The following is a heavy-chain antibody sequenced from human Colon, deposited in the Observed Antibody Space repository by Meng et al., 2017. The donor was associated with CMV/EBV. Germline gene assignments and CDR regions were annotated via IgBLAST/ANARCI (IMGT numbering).Heavy chain of an antibody. J-gene: IGHJ4*02. V-gene: IGHV4-38-2*02. D-gene: IGHD3-10*01. CDR2: VYHTGST. Sequence: GSLRLSCTVSNDSISSPYYWGWIRQSPGKGLEWIGSVYHTGSTYYNPSLESRVTISVDTSKNQFSLKLNSVTAADPAVYYCARDIYGSGSYAIVYWGQGTLVTVSS. CDR3: ARDIYGSGSYAIVY. CDR1: NDSISSPYY.